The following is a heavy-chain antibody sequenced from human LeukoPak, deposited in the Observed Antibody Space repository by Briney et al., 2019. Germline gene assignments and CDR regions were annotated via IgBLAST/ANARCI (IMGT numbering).Heavy chain of an antibody. Sequence: SETLSLTCTVSGGSISSGGYSWSWIRQPPGKGLEWIGYIYHSGTSYHSPSLQSRVTISVDKSKTQFSLKLSSVTAADTAVYYCARTKGGANAVDYWGQGTLVTVFS. V-gene: IGHV4-30-2*01. CDR3: ARTKGGANAVDY. CDR1: GGSISSGGYS. D-gene: IGHD4/OR15-4a*01. CDR2: IYHSGTS. J-gene: IGHJ4*02.